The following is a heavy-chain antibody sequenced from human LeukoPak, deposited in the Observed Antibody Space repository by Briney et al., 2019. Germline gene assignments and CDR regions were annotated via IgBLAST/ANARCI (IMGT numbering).Heavy chain of an antibody. CDR2: IRYDGSNK. CDR3: AKDFRVGATPDYLDY. D-gene: IGHD1-26*01. Sequence: PGGSLRLSCAASGFTFSSYGMHWVRQAPGKGLEWVAFIRYDGSNKYYADSVKGRFTISRDNSKNTLYLQMNSLRAEDTAVYYCAKDFRVGATPDYLDYWGQGTLVTVSS. J-gene: IGHJ4*02. V-gene: IGHV3-30*02. CDR1: GFTFSSYG.